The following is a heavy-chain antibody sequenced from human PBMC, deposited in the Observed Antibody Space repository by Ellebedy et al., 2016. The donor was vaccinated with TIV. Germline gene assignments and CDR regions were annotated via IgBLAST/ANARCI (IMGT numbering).Heavy chain of an antibody. Sequence: SETLSLTXTVSGGSVSSGSYYWSWIRQPPGKGLEWIGYIYYSGSTNYNPSLKSRVTISVDTSKNQFSLKLSSVTAADTAVYYCAVIMGVAVGWFDPWGQGTLVTVSS. D-gene: IGHD6-19*01. CDR3: AVIMGVAVGWFDP. V-gene: IGHV4-61*01. CDR1: GGSVSSGSYY. CDR2: IYYSGST. J-gene: IGHJ5*02.